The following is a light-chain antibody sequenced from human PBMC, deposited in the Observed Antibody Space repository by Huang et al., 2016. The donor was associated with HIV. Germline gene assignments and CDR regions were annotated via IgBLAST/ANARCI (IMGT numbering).Light chain of an antibody. CDR2: AAS. CDR1: HNIIKY. CDR3: HQSFLSPQT. V-gene: IGKV1-39*01. Sequence: DVELTQSPSSLSASVGDRITITCRASHNIIKYLNWYQQIPGEAPRLLIYAASNWQSGVPSRFTGSGSGTDFALTITGLRPEDFATYYCHQSFLSPQTFGQGTRLE. J-gene: IGKJ2*01.